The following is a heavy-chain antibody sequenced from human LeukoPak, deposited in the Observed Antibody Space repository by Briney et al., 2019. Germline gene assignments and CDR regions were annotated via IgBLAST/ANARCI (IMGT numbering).Heavy chain of an antibody. J-gene: IGHJ3*02. D-gene: IGHD3-22*01. CDR1: GFTFSSYA. V-gene: IGHV3-48*01. CDR2: ISSSSSTI. Sequence: PGGSLRLSCAASGFTFSSYAMHWVRQAPGKGLEWVSYISSSSSTIYYADSVKGRFTISRDNAKNSLYLQMNSLRAEDTAVYYCARPLPLHYYDSSGFGSDAFDIWGQGTMVTVSS. CDR3: ARPLPLHYYDSSGFGSDAFDI.